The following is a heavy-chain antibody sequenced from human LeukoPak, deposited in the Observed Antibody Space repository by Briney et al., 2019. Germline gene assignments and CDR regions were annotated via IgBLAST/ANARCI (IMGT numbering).Heavy chain of an antibody. D-gene: IGHD1-7*01. Sequence: PGGSLRLSCTASGFTFSSYSMNWDRQAPGKGLEWVSSISSSSSYIYYADSVKGRFTISRDNAKNSLYLQMNSLKTEDTAVYYCTRGETTRPFEYWGQGARVTVSS. CDR1: GFTFSSYS. CDR2: ISSSSSYI. V-gene: IGHV3-21*04. J-gene: IGHJ4*02. CDR3: TRGETTRPFEY.